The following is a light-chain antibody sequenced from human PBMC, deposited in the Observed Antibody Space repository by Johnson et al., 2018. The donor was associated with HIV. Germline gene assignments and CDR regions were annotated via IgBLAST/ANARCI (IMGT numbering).Light chain of an antibody. Sequence: QSVLTQPPSVSAAPGQKVTISCSGSSSNIGNNYVSWYQQLTGTAPKLLIYDNNKRPSGIPDRFSGSKSGTSATLGITGVHTGDEADYYCAAWDSGLSARYVFGPGT. J-gene: IGLJ1*01. CDR3: AAWDSGLSARYV. V-gene: IGLV1-51*01. CDR2: DNN. CDR1: SSNIGNNY.